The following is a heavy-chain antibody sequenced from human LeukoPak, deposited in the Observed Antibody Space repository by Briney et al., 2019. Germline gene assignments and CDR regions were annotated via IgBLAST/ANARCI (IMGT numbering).Heavy chain of an antibody. D-gene: IGHD2-15*01. CDR1: GFTFSSYS. CDR3: ARAGGYCSGGSCYRGYSWFDP. Sequence: GGSLRLSCAASGFTFSSYSMNWVRQAPGKGLEWVSSISSSSSYIYYADSVKGRSTISRDNAKNSLYLQMNSLRAEDTAVYYCARAGGYCSGGSCYRGYSWFDPWGQGTLVTVSS. V-gene: IGHV3-21*01. CDR2: ISSSSSYI. J-gene: IGHJ5*02.